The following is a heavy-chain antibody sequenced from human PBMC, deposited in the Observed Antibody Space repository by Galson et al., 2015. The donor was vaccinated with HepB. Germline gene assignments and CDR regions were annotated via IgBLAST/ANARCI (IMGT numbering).Heavy chain of an antibody. CDR2: INHSGST. CDR1: GTSLSGYY. CDR3: TKSPLGIYHFSPKRWFDP. D-gene: IGHD5-12*01. Sequence: ETLSLTCGVSGTSLSGYYWTWIRQAPGKGLQWIGEINHSGSTNYNPSLKSRVTMSVNTSKNHFSLMLTSVTAADTAVYYCTKSPLGIYHFSPKRWFDPWGQGTLVTVSS. V-gene: IGHV4-34*01. J-gene: IGHJ5*02.